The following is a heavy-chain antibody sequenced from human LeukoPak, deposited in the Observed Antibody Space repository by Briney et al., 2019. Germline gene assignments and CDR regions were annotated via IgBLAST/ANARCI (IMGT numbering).Heavy chain of an antibody. CDR3: GRAFPPLRTSSAGDL. J-gene: IGHJ1*01. D-gene: IGHD3-16*01. CDR1: GFSFSDYD. V-gene: IGHV3-21*01. CDR2: ISGRSSHI. Sequence: PGGSLRLSCSASGFSFSDYDMNWVRQAPGKGLGWVSAISGRSSHIYYGESVKGRFTISRDNAKNSLYLQMDSLGVEDTAVYYCGRAFPPLRTSSAGDLWGQGTLVIVSS.